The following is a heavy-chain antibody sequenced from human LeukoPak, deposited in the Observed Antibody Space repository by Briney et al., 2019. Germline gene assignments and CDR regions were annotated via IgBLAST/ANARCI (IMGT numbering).Heavy chain of an antibody. V-gene: IGHV3-30-3*01. CDR1: GFTFSSYA. Sequence: PGGSLRLSCAASGFTFSSYAMHWVRQAPGKGLEWVAVISYDGSNKYYADSVKGRFTISRDNSKNTLYLQMNSLRAEDTAVYYCARDVPLYCSSTSCYPSWYMDVWGKGTTVTVSS. CDR2: ISYDGSNK. J-gene: IGHJ6*03. CDR3: ARDVPLYCSSTSCYPSWYMDV. D-gene: IGHD2-2*01.